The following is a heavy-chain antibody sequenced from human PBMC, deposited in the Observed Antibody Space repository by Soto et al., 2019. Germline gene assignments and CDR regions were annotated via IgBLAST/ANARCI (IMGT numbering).Heavy chain of an antibody. CDR2: IIPIFGTA. Sequence: QVQLVQSGAEVKKPGSSVKVSCKASGGTFSSYAISWVRQAPGQGLEWMGGIIPIFGTANYAQKFQGRVTITADESTSTAYMELSSLRSEDTAVYYCARVVGFYGSGIYEPDNNWFDPWGQGTLVTVSS. D-gene: IGHD3-10*01. V-gene: IGHV1-69*01. CDR3: ARVVGFYGSGIYEPDNNWFDP. J-gene: IGHJ5*02. CDR1: GGTFSSYA.